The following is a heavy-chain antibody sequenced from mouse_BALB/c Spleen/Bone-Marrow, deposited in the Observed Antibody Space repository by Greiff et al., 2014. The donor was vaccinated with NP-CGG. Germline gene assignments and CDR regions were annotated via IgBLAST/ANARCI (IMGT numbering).Heavy chain of an antibody. CDR3: GRSVYGSFDS. V-gene: IGHV1-37*01. Sequence: EVKLVESGPELVKPGTSVKISCKASGYSFTGYLMKWVKQSHGKSLEWIGRINPYNSDAFYNPKFKGKATLTVDKSSSTAHMDLLSLTSEDSAVYYCGRSVYGSFDSWGQGTTLTVSS. J-gene: IGHJ2*01. CDR2: INPYNSDA. CDR1: GYSFTGYL. D-gene: IGHD2-1*01.